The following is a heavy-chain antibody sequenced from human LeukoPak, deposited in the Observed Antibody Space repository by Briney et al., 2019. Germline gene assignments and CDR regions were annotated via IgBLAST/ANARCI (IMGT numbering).Heavy chain of an antibody. V-gene: IGHV3-30*18. D-gene: IGHD2-15*01. Sequence: GGSLRLSCAASGFTFSSYGMHWVRQAPGKGLEWVAVISYDGSNKYYADSVKGRFTISRDNSKNTLYLQMDSLRAEDTAMYYCAKAQGRVVVAACLDVWGQGTTVTVSS. CDR3: AKAQGRVVVAACLDV. CDR2: ISYDGSNK. J-gene: IGHJ6*02. CDR1: GFTFSSYG.